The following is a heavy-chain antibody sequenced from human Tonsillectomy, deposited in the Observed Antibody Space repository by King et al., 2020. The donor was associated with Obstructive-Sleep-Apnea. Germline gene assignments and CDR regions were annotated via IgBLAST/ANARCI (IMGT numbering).Heavy chain of an antibody. Sequence: VQLVESGGVVVQPGGSLRLSCEASGFMFDDYAMHWVRQAPGKGLEGVSLINWDGVTTSYADSVKGRFTISRDNSKNSLYLHTNSLRVEEPALYYCAKDSSSSWYYFDYWGQGTLVTVSS. V-gene: IGHV3-43D*03. CDR2: INWDGVTT. CDR3: AKDSSSSWYYFDY. CDR1: GFMFDDYA. D-gene: IGHD6-13*01. J-gene: IGHJ4*02.